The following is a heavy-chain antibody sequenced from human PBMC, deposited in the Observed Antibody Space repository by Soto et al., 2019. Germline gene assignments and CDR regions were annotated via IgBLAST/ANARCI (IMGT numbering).Heavy chain of an antibody. D-gene: IGHD3-16*01. Sequence: QVQLQESGPGLVKPSQTLSLTCSVSGGSISRGDYYWSWIRQHPGRGLEWIGYIYHSGRTNYNPSLKIRVFISVDTSKSQFSLNLTSVTAADTAVYRCARVGSDFDAFDIWGQGTMVTVSS. CDR1: GGSISRGDYY. CDR2: IYHSGRT. J-gene: IGHJ3*02. CDR3: ARVGSDFDAFDI. V-gene: IGHV4-31*03.